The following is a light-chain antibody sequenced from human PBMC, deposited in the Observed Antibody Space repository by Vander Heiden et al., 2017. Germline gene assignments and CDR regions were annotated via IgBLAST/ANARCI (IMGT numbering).Light chain of an antibody. CDR1: TSNIGARFD. V-gene: IGLV1-40*01. Sequence: QSVLSQPPSVSGAPGQTVTISCTGSTSNIGARFDVHWYQQLPGTAPKLLIYGNNNRPSGVPDRFSGSKSGTSASLAITGLQAEDEADYYRQSYDDSLSGSLFGGGTKLTVL. CDR2: GNN. J-gene: IGLJ2*01. CDR3: QSYDDSLSGSL.